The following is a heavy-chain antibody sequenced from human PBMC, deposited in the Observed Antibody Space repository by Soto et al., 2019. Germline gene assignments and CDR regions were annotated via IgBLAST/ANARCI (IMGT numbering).Heavy chain of an antibody. Sequence: QAQLVQSGAEVKKPGASVKVSCKASGYSFINYAISWVRQAPGQGPAWMGWISPYNRNLKYAQSFQGRVTLTTDISTSTSYMELTSLRSDDTAIYYCGRGWRRLNPYYFNLWGQGTLVSVSS. J-gene: IGHJ4*02. CDR1: GYSFINYA. CDR3: GRGWRRLNPYYFNL. D-gene: IGHD5-12*01. V-gene: IGHV1-18*01. CDR2: ISPYNRNL.